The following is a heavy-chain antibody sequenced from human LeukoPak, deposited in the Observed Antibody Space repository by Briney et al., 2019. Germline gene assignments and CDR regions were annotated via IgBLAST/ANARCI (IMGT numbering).Heavy chain of an antibody. CDR2: ISTRGVST. CDR1: GFTFSSYA. V-gene: IGHV3-23*01. D-gene: IGHD1-26*01. CDR3: AKNTSGTYLDY. Sequence: PGGSLRLSCAASGFTFSSYAMAWVRQAPGKGLEWVSSISTRGVSTNYAVSVRGRFTISRDNSKTMVYLQMNSLRAEDTAVYYCAKNTSGTYLDYWGQGILVTVSS. J-gene: IGHJ4*02.